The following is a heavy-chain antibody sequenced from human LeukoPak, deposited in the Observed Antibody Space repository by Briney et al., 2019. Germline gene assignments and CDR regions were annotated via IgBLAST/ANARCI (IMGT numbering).Heavy chain of an antibody. J-gene: IGHJ4*02. Sequence: SVKVSCKASGYTFTSYGICWVRQAPGQGLEWMGGIIPIFGTANYAQKFQDRVTITADESTSTAYMELSSLRSEDTAVYYCASLFLGYCSSTSCPTDYWGQGTLVTVSS. D-gene: IGHD2-2*01. CDR3: ASLFLGYCSSTSCPTDY. CDR2: IIPIFGTA. CDR1: GYTFTSYG. V-gene: IGHV1-69*13.